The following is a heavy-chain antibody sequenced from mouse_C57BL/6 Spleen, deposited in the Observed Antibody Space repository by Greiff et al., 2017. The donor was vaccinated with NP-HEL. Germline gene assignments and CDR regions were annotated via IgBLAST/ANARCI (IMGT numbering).Heavy chain of an antibody. CDR3: ARDERCSSGYVSFDY. D-gene: IGHD3-2*02. CDR2: ISDGGSYT. V-gene: IGHV5-4*01. J-gene: IGHJ2*01. Sequence: EVKLMESGGGLVKPGGSLKLSCAASGFTFSSYAMSWVRQTPEKRLEWVATISDGGSYTYYPDPVKGRFTISRDNAKNNLYLQMSHLKSEDTAMYYCARDERCSSGYVSFDYWGQGTTLTVSS. CDR1: GFTFSSYA.